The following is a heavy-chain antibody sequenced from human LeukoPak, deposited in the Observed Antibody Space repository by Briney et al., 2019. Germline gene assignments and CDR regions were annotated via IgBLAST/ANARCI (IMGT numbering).Heavy chain of an antibody. CDR1: GGSISSSSYY. D-gene: IGHD5-12*01. V-gene: IGHV4-61*05. J-gene: IGHJ4*02. Sequence: PSETLSLTCTVSGGSISSSSYYWGWIRQPPGKGLEWIGYIYYSGSTYYNPSLKSRVTISVDTSKNQFSLKLSSVTAADTAVYYCARAGDSGYDYSDYWGQGTLVTVSS. CDR2: IYYSGST. CDR3: ARAGDSGYDYSDY.